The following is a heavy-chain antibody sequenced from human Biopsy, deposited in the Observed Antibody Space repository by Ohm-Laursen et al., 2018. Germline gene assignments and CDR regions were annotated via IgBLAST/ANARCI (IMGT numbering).Heavy chain of an antibody. V-gene: IGHV4-31*03. J-gene: IGHJ4*02. D-gene: IGHD5-12*01. Sequence: TLSLTCTVSGGSISSGGNYWSWIRQVPGKGLEWIVYIYHTGSTYFNPSLKSRLSIAIDTSKNQFSVSLRSVTAADTAVYYCARADMVTTIVDYWGQGILVTVSS. CDR2: IYHTGST. CDR1: GGSISSGGNY. CDR3: ARADMVTTIVDY.